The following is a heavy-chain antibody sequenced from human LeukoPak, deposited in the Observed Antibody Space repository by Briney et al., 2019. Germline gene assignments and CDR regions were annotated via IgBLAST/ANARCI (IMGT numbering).Heavy chain of an antibody. CDR3: TRDVTRRSVYYFDY. Sequence: PGGSLRLSCAAPGLTFGTYWMSWVRQAPGKGLEWVANMKQDGSEKHYVDSVEGRFTISRDNAKNSLYLQMNSLRAEDTAVYYCTRDVTRRSVYYFDYWGQGTLVTVSS. V-gene: IGHV3-7*01. CDR1: GLTFGTYW. J-gene: IGHJ4*02. D-gene: IGHD2-21*02. CDR2: MKQDGSEK.